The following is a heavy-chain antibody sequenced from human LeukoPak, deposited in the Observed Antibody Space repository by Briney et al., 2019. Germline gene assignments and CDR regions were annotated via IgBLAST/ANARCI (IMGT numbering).Heavy chain of an antibody. V-gene: IGHV1-69*13. Sequence: SVKVSCKASGGTFSSYAISWVRQAPGQGLEWMGGIILIFGTANYAQKFQGRVTITADESTSTAYMELSSLRSEDTAVYYCAREEAELRVLDIWGQGTMVTVSS. CDR1: GGTFSSYA. CDR2: IILIFGTA. CDR3: AREEAELRVLDI. D-gene: IGHD1-7*01. J-gene: IGHJ3*02.